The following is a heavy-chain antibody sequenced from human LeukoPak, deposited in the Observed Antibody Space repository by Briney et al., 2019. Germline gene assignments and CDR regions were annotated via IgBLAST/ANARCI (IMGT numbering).Heavy chain of an antibody. V-gene: IGHV3-7*01. D-gene: IGHD3-3*01. CDR2: IKQDGSEK. CDR1: GFIFSSYW. J-gene: IGHJ4*02. CDR3: ARETSYHDFWSGYGS. Sequence: GGSLRLSCAASGFIFSSYWMSWVRQAPGKGLEWVANIKQDGSEKYYVDSVKGRFTISRDNAKNSLYLQMNSLRAEDTAVYYCARETSYHDFWSGYGSWGQGTLVTVSS.